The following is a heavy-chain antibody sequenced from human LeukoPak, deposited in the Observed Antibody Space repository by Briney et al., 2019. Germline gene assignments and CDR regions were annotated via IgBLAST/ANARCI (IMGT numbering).Heavy chain of an antibody. CDR3: ACRDGYNFGY. Sequence: GGSLRLSCTASGFTISSNYMMWVRQAPGKGLEWVSVIYTGGTTYYADSVKGRFTISRDNSKNTLSLQMNSLRSEDTAVYYCACRDGYNFGYWGQGTLVT. CDR2: IYTGGTT. V-gene: IGHV3-66*01. CDR1: GFTISSNY. D-gene: IGHD5-24*01. J-gene: IGHJ4*02.